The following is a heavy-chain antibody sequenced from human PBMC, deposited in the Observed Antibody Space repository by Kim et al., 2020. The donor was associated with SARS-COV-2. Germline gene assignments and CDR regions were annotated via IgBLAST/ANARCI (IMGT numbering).Heavy chain of an antibody. Sequence: SVKVSCKASGGTFSSYAISWVRQAPGQGLEWMGGIIPIFGTANYAQKFQGRVTITADESTSTAYMELSSLRSEDTAVYYCARGSLGYCSSTSCYSIDYWGQGTLVTVSS. CDR3: ARGSLGYCSSTSCYSIDY. V-gene: IGHV1-69*13. CDR2: IIPIFGTA. CDR1: GGTFSSYA. J-gene: IGHJ4*02. D-gene: IGHD2-2*01.